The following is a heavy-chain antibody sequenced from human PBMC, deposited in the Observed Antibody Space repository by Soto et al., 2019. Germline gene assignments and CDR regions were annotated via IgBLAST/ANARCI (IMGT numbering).Heavy chain of an antibody. Sequence: PGGSLRLSCVASGFTFGTHSMNWVRQAPGKGLDWVSLIYSNGTTSYADSVKGRFTISRDNFKNTLYLQMNSLRAEDTAVYYCTRGRAYVHWGQGTLVTVSS. V-gene: IGHV3-53*01. CDR2: IYSNGTT. D-gene: IGHD3-16*01. CDR3: TRGRAYVH. CDR1: GFTFGTHS. J-gene: IGHJ4*02.